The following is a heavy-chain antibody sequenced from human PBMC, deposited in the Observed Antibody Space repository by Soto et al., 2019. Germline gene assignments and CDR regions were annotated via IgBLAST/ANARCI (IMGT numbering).Heavy chain of an antibody. CDR2: IYYTGTT. D-gene: IGHD1-26*01. J-gene: IGHJ4*01. V-gene: IGHV4-39*01. CDR3: ARQDSGERFDY. CDR1: GGSISSTNYH. Sequence: PSETLSLTCTVSGGSISSTNYHWGWIRQPPGKGLEWIGTIYYTGTTYDNPSLKSRVTISVDTSKNQFSLKLSSVTAADTAVYYCARQDSGERFDYWGHGSLVTVSS.